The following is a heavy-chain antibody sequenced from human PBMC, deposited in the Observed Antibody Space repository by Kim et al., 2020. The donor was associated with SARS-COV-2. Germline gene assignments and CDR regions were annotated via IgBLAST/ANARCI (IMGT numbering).Heavy chain of an antibody. CDR3: ARESADSTLGFDP. D-gene: IGHD2-2*01. J-gene: IGHJ5*02. Sequence: CVDTVKGRFTISRDHAKNSLYLQMNSLRAEDTAVYYGARESADSTLGFDPWGQGTLVTVSS. V-gene: IGHV3-7*03.